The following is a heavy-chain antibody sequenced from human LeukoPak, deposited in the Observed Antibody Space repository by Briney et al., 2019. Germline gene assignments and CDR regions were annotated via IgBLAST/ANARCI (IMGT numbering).Heavy chain of an antibody. Sequence: SETLSFTGTVPGGPISSYSGGGIRRPPGKDREWIGYIYYSGTTNYNPSLKSRVTISVDTSKNQFSLKLSSVTAADTAVYYCARGVYIAAAQYGYWGQGTLVTVSS. V-gene: IGHV4-59*13. D-gene: IGHD6-13*01. CDR3: ARGVYIAAAQYGY. CDR2: IYYSGTT. CDR1: GGPISSYS. J-gene: IGHJ4*02.